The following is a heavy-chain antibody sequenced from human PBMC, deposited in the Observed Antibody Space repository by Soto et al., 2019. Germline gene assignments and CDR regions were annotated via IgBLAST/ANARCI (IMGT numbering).Heavy chain of an antibody. CDR1: GYTFTGYF. CDR3: GRDDYGIFPY. Sequence: ASVKVSCKASGYTFTGYFMHWVRQAPGQGLEWMGWIDPKNGGTVSAQKFQGRLTMTRDTSISTVYMDLSGLTSDDTALYYCGRDDYGIFPYWGQGSLVTASS. V-gene: IGHV1-2*02. J-gene: IGHJ4*02. D-gene: IGHD3-10*01. CDR2: IDPKNGGT.